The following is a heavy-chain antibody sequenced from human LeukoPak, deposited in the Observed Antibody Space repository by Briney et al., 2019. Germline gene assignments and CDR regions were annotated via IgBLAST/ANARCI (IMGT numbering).Heavy chain of an antibody. CDR3: ARDPSNSGSYSRLDY. J-gene: IGHJ4*02. CDR2: ISYDGSNK. D-gene: IGHD1-26*01. V-gene: IGHV3-30*03. CDR1: GFTFSSYG. Sequence: GGSLRLSCAASGFTFSSYGMHWVRQAPGKGLEWVAVISYDGSNKYYADSVKGRFTISRDNSKNTLYLQMNSLRAEDTAVYYCARDPSNSGSYSRLDYWGQGTRVTVSS.